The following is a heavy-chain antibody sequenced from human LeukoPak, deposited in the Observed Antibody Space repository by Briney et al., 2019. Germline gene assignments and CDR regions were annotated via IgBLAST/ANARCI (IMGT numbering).Heavy chain of an antibody. CDR1: GGSFSGYY. J-gene: IGHJ4*02. CDR3: ARAASDYYDSSGYTDLFDY. Sequence: SETLSLTCAVYGGSFSGYYWSWIRQPPGKGLEWIGEINHSGSTNYNPSLKSRVTISVDTSKNQFSLKLSSVTAADTAVYYCARAASDYYDSSGYTDLFDYRGQGTLVTVSS. D-gene: IGHD3-22*01. CDR2: INHSGST. V-gene: IGHV4-34*01.